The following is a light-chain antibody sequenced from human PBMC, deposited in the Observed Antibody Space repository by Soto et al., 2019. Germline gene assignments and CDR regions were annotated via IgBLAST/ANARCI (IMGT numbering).Light chain of an antibody. CDR3: SSYTSSSTPV. J-gene: IGLJ2*01. Sequence: QSALTQPASVSGSPGQSITISCTGTSSDVGGYNYVSWYQQHPGKAPKLMIYDVSNRPSGVSNRFSGSKSGNTASLTISGLQAEDEADYYCSSYTSSSTPVFGGGTQLPVL. V-gene: IGLV2-14*01. CDR2: DVS. CDR1: SSDVGGYNY.